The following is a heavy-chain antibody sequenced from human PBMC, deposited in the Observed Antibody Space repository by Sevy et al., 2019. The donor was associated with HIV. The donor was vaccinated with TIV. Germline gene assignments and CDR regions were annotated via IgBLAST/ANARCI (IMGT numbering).Heavy chain of an antibody. J-gene: IGHJ3*02. Sequence: SQSLSLTCTVSGRSVSSGSYYWSWIRQPPGKGLEWIGYIYYSGSTNYNPSLKSRVTISLDTSKDHFSLKMTSVTTADTAVYYCARDDPVMNAFDIWGQGTMVTVSS. CDR1: GRSVSSGSYY. CDR2: IYYSGST. D-gene: IGHD3-16*01. CDR3: ARDDPVMNAFDI. V-gene: IGHV4-61*03.